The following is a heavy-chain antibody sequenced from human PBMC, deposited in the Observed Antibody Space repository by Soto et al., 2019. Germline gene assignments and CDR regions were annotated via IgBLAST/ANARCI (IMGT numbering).Heavy chain of an antibody. Sequence: QVQLQESSPGLVKPSGTLSLTCAVSGGSISSSNWWSWVRQPPGKGLEWIGEIFHSGSTNSNPSLKSPVTISLDTSKNQFSLKLSSVTAADLAVYYCARRIYGDWYFDLWGRGTLVTVSS. D-gene: IGHD3-16*01. J-gene: IGHJ2*01. V-gene: IGHV4-4*02. CDR3: ARRIYGDWYFDL. CDR2: IFHSGST. CDR1: GGSISSSNW.